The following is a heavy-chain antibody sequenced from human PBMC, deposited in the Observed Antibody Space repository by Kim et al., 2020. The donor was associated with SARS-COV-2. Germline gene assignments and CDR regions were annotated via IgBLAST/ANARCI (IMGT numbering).Heavy chain of an antibody. CDR1: GDSVSSNSAA. J-gene: IGHJ4*02. CDR3: ARGVLLWFGEEGGFDY. D-gene: IGHD3-10*01. Sequence: SQTLSLTCAISGDSVSSNSAAWNWIRQSPSRGLEWLGRTYYRSKWYNDYAVSVKSRITINPDTSKNQFSLQLNSVTPEDTAVYYCARGVLLWFGEEGGFDYWGQGTLVTVSS. V-gene: IGHV6-1*01. CDR2: TYYRSKWYN.